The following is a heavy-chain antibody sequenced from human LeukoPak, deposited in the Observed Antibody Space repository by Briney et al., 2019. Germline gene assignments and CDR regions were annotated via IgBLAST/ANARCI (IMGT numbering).Heavy chain of an antibody. CDR3: ARFKLSSGYDPFDY. CDR2: ISSSSSTI. D-gene: IGHD5-12*01. Sequence: GESLRLSCAASGFSISTYNINWVRQAPGKGLEWVSYISSSSSTIYYADSVKGRFTISRDNAKNSLYLQMNSLRAEDTAVYYCARFKLSSGYDPFDYWGQGTLVTVSS. V-gene: IGHV3-48*04. CDR1: GFSISTYN. J-gene: IGHJ4*02.